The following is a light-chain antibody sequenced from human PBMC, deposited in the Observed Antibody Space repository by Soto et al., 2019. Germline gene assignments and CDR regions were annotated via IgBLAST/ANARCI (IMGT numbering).Light chain of an antibody. J-gene: IGKJ4*01. V-gene: IGKV3-15*01. CDR3: QQYNKWPLT. Sequence: EIVMTQSPASLSASPGERPTLSCRASQSVSSNLAWYQQKRGQPPRLLIFAASTRATGIPARFSGSGSGTEFTLTISSLQSEDFAVYYCQQYNKWPLTFGGGTKVEIK. CDR2: AAS. CDR1: QSVSSN.